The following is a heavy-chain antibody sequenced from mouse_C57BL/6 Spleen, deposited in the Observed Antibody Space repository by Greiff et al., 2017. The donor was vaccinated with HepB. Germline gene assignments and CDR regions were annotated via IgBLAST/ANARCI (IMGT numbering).Heavy chain of an antibody. CDR1: GYTFTDYY. Sequence: EVQLQQAGPELVKPGASVKISCKAPGYTFTDYYMNWVKQSHGKSLEWIGDINPNNGGTSYNQKFKGKATLTVDKSASTAYMELRSLTSEDSAVYYCGRTFAYWGQGTLVTVSA. J-gene: IGHJ3*01. V-gene: IGHV1-26*01. CDR2: INPNNGGT. CDR3: GRTFAY.